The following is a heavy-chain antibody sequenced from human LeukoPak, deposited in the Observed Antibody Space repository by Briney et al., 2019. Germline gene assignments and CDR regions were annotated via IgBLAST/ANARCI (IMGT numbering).Heavy chain of an antibody. V-gene: IGHV1-69*13. D-gene: IGHD5-24*01. J-gene: IGHJ6*02. CDR3: ARGAQKMATELYGMDV. CDR2: IIPIFGTA. CDR1: GGTFSSYT. Sequence: SVKVSCKASGGTFSSYTISWVRQAPGQGLEWMGGIIPIFGTANYAQKFQGRVTITADESTSTAYMELSSLRSEDTAVYYCARGAQKMATELYGMDVWGQGTTVTVSS.